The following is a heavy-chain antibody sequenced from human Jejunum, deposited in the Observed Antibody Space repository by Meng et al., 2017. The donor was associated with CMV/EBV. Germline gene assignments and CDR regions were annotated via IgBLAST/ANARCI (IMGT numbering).Heavy chain of an antibody. J-gene: IGHJ4*02. CDR2: ISGSGGTT. CDR3: AKEDYSNDFDY. CDR1: GFTFSSFA. V-gene: IGHV3-23*01. D-gene: IGHD4-11*01. Sequence: AASGFTFSSFAVSWVRQAPGKGLEWVSTISGSGGTTYYADSVKGRFTISRDNSKNTLYLQMNSLRAEDTAVYYCAKEDYSNDFDYWGQGTRVTVSS.